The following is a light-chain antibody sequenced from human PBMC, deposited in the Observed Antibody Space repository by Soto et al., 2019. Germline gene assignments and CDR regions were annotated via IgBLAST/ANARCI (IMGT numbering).Light chain of an antibody. CDR1: QTVLYSTSSQSY. V-gene: IGKV4-1*01. CDR2: WAS. J-gene: IGKJ2*01. CDR3: QQYYDTPYT. Sequence: DIFMTQSPDSLAVSLGERATINCKSSQTVLYSTSSQSYLAWYQQKPGQPPKLLIYWASTRESGVPDRFSGSGSGTDFTLTISAMQAEDVAIYYCQQYYDTPYTFGQGTKVDIK.